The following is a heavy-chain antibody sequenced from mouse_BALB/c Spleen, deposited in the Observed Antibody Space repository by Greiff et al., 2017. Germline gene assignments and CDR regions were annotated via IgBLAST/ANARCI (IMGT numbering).Heavy chain of an antibody. CDR2: ISSGGSYT. CDR3: AREGKAGYYYAMDY. D-gene: IGHD3-1*01. CDR1: GFTFSSYA. Sequence: DVQLVESGGGLVKPGGSLKLSCAASGFTFSSYAMSWVRQTPEKRLEWVATISSGGSYTYYPDSVKGRFTISRDNAKNTLYLQMSSLRSEDTAMYYCAREGKAGYYYAMDYWGQGTSVTVSS. J-gene: IGHJ4*01. V-gene: IGHV5-9-3*01.